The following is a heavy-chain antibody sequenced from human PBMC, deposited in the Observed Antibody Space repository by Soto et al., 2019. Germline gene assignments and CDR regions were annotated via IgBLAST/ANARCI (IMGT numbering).Heavy chain of an antibody. D-gene: IGHD2-2*01. J-gene: IGHJ4*02. V-gene: IGHV3-66*01. CDR1: GFTVGISY. CDR3: AKRRYCSSTTCFDF. CDR2: MYSGGNT. Sequence: ELQLVESGGALVQPGGSLRLSCAASGFTVGISYMSWVRQVPGKGLEWVSIMYSGGNTYYAASVKGRFIVSRDNSKNTLYLQMSSLRVEDPAVYYCAKRRYCSSTTCFDFWGQGTLVTVSS.